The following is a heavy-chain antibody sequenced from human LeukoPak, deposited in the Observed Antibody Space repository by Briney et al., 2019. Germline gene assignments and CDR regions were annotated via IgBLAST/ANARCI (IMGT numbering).Heavy chain of an antibody. Sequence: PSETLSLTCTVSGGSISSSSYYWGWIRQPPGKGLEWIGSIYYSGSTYYNPSLKSRVTISVDTSKNQFSLKLSSVTAADTAVYYCARLMPDFWRGYYFDYWGQGTLVTVSS. CDR1: GGSISSSSYY. CDR2: IYYSGST. CDR3: ARLMPDFWRGYYFDY. J-gene: IGHJ4*02. D-gene: IGHD3-3*01. V-gene: IGHV4-39*07.